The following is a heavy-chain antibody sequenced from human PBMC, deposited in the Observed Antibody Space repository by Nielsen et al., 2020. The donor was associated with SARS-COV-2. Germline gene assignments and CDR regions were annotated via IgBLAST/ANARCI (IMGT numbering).Heavy chain of an antibody. V-gene: IGHV3-30-3*01. CDR3: ARGVGSYHEYFQH. CDR2: ISYDGSNK. J-gene: IGHJ1*01. Sequence: SLKISCAASGFTFSSYAMHWVRQAPGKGLEWVAVISYDGSNKYYADSVKGRFTISRDNSKNTLYLQMNSLRAEDTAVYYCARGVGSYHEYFQHWGQGTLVTVSS. D-gene: IGHD1-26*01. CDR1: GFTFSSYA.